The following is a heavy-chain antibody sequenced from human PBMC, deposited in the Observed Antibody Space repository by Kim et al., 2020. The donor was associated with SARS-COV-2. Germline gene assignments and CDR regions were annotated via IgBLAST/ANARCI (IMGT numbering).Heavy chain of an antibody. CDR2: ISAYNGNT. V-gene: IGHV1-18*01. Sequence: ASVKVSCKASGYTFTSYGISWVRQAPGQGLEWMGWISAYNGNTNYAQKLQGRVTMTTDTSTSTAYIELRSLRSDDTAVYYCARGYYDFWSGYYKGGMDVWGQGTTVTVSS. J-gene: IGHJ6*02. CDR1: GYTFTSYG. CDR3: ARGYYDFWSGYYKGGMDV. D-gene: IGHD3-3*01.